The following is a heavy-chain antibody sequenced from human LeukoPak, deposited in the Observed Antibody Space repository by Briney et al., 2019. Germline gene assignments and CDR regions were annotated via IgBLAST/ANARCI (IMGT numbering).Heavy chain of an antibody. CDR1: GFTFSSYS. D-gene: IGHD3-16*02. J-gene: IGHJ4*02. CDR3: AREYYDYVWGSYLHY. CDR2: ISSSSSTI. Sequence: GGSLRLSCAASGFTFSSYSMNWVRQAPGKGLEWVSYISSSSSTIYYADSVKGRFTISRDNAKNSLYLQMNSLRAEDTAVYYCAREYYDYVWGSYLHYWGQGTLVTVSS. V-gene: IGHV3-48*04.